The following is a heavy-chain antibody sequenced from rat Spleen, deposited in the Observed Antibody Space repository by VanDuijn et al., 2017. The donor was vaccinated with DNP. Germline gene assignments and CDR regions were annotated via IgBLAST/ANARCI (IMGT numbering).Heavy chain of an antibody. J-gene: IGHJ2*01. CDR3: ARRKNYGLSYYFDY. Sequence: EVQLVKSGGGLVQPGRSLKLSCAASGFTFSDSYMAWVRQAPTKGLEWVATISYDGSSTNYRDSVKGRFTISRDNAKSTLYLQMDSLRSEDTATYYCARRKNYGLSYYFDYWGQGVMVTVSS. V-gene: IGHV5-7*01. CDR2: ISYDGSST. D-gene: IGHD1-6*01. CDR1: GFTFSDSY.